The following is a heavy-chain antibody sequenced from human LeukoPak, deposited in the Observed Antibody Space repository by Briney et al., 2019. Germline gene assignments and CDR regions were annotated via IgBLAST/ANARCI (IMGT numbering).Heavy chain of an antibody. D-gene: IGHD3-10*01. CDR1: GFTVSTNF. J-gene: IGHJ4*02. CDR2: IYADGGT. Sequence: GGSLRLSCAVSGFTVSTNFMSWVRQAPGKGPEWVSIIYADGGTKYADSVKGRFTISRDNSKNTLYLQMNSPRAEDTAVYYCARAVTALTREYYFGYWGQGTLVTVSS. V-gene: IGHV3-53*01. CDR3: ARAVTALTREYYFGY.